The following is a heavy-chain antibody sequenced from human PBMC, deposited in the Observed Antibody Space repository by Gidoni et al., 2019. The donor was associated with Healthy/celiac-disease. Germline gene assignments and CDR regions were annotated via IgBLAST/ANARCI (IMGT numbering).Heavy chain of an antibody. J-gene: IGHJ6*02. D-gene: IGHD1-7*01. CDR1: GYTLTEFS. CDR2: FDPEDGET. CDR3: ATVSTNWNLYYYYGMDV. V-gene: IGHV1-24*01. Sequence: QVQLVQSGAEVKKPGASVKVSCKVSGYTLTEFSMPWVRQAPGKGLEWMGGFDPEDGETIYAQKFQGRVTMTEDTSTDTAYMELSSLRSEDTAVYYCATVSTNWNLYYYYGMDVWGQGTTVTVSS.